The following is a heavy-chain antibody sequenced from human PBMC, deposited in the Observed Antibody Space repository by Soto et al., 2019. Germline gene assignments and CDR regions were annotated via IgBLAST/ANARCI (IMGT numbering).Heavy chain of an antibody. CDR3: ATGGPSDHWACYYNH. CDR1: GFSLSTYW. CDR2: IRQDGGET. V-gene: IGHV3-7*01. D-gene: IGHD7-27*01. Sequence: GGSLRLSCAASGFSLSTYWMSWVRQAPGKGLEWVATIRQDGGETHYVDYVKGRFSISRDNAMNSLYLQVNSLTAEDTAIYYCATGGPSDHWACYYNHWGQGTLVTVSS. J-gene: IGHJ4*02.